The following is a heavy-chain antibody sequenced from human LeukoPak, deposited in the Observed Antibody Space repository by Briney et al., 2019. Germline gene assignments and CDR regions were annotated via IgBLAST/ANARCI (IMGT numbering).Heavy chain of an antibody. CDR3: ARDKAHSYGRYFDP. J-gene: IGHJ5*02. V-gene: IGHV4-59*01. D-gene: IGHD5-18*01. CDR1: GASISTYY. Sequence: SETLSLTCSVAGASISTYYWNWVRQTPGKGLEWIGHISNGNTDYNPSLKSRFTISVDTSKNQFSLRLTSLTAADTAVYYCARDKAHSYGRYFDPWGQGALVIVSS. CDR2: ISNGNT.